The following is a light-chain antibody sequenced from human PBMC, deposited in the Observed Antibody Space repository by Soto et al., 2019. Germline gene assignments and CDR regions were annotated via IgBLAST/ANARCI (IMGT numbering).Light chain of an antibody. CDR1: SSDVGGYKY. V-gene: IGLV2-8*01. Sequence: QSVLTQPASVSGSPGQSITISCTGTSSDVGGYKYVSWYQQHPGKAPKLMIYEVTKRPSGVPDRFSGSKSGNTASLTVSGLQAEDEADYYCSSYATGDNYVFGSGTQLTVL. CDR2: EVT. CDR3: SSYATGDNYV. J-gene: IGLJ7*01.